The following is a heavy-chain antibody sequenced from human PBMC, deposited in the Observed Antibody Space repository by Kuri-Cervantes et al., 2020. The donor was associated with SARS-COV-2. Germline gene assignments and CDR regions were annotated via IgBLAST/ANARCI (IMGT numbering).Heavy chain of an antibody. Sequence: GESLKISCAASGFTFSSYAMSWVRQAPGKGLEWVSAISGSGGSTYYADSVEGRFTISRDNPKNTLYLQMNSLRAEDTAVYYCAKRSGWGYFDYWGQGTLVTVSS. D-gene: IGHD7-27*01. CDR2: ISGSGGST. V-gene: IGHV3-23*01. CDR3: AKRSGWGYFDY. CDR1: GFTFSSYA. J-gene: IGHJ4*02.